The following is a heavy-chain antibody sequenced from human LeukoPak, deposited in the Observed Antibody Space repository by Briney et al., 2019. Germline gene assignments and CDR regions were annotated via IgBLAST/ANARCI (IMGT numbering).Heavy chain of an antibody. J-gene: IGHJ4*02. CDR2: INHSGST. V-gene: IGHV4-34*01. CDR3: ARDRDSVAVAGNCYFDY. CDR1: GGSFSGYY. Sequence: SETLSLTCAVYGGSFSGYYWSWIRQPPGKGLEWIGEINHSGSTNYNPSLKSRVTISVDTSKNQFSLKLSSVTAADTAVYYCARDRDSVAVAGNCYFDYWGQGTLVTVSS. D-gene: IGHD6-19*01.